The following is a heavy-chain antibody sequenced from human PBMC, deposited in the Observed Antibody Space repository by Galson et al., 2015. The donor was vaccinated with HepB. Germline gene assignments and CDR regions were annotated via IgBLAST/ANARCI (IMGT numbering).Heavy chain of an antibody. Sequence: SLRLSCAASGFTFDDYAMHWVRQAPGKGLEWVSGISWNSGSIGYADSVKGRFTISRDNAKNSLYLQMNSLRAEDTALYYCAKARGYSYGLRGDIDYWGQGTLVTVSS. V-gene: IGHV3-9*01. D-gene: IGHD5-18*01. CDR1: GFTFDDYA. J-gene: IGHJ4*02. CDR3: AKARGYSYGLRGDIDY. CDR2: ISWNSGSI.